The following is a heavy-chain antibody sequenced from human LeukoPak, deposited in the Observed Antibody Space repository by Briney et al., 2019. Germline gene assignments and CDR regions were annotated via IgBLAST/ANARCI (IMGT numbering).Heavy chain of an antibody. J-gene: IGHJ4*02. V-gene: IGHV3-74*01. Sequence: GGSLRLSCTASGFTFSTHSMHWVRQAPGKGPVWVSRINSDGSSTRYADSVTGRFTISRDNAKNTVYLQMNSLGAEDTAIYYCTKAGSSTTIPGYFDDWGQGTLVTVSP. D-gene: IGHD1-14*01. CDR3: TKAGSSTTIPGYFDD. CDR1: GFTFSTHS. CDR2: INSDGSST.